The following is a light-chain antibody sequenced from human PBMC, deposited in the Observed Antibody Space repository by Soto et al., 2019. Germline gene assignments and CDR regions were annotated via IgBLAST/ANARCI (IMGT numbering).Light chain of an antibody. CDR2: GAS. CDR1: QGVSSD. V-gene: IGKV3-15*01. CDR3: QQYNNWPPAWT. J-gene: IGKJ1*01. Sequence: EIVMTQSPATLSVSPGERATLSCRASQGVSSDLAWYQQKPGQAPRRLIYGASTRAIGIPARFSGSGSGTEFTLTISSLQSEDFAVYYCQQYNNWPPAWTFGQGTKVEIK.